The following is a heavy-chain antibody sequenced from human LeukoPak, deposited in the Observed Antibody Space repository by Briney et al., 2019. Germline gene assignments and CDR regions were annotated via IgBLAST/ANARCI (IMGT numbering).Heavy chain of an antibody. CDR3: AKATDWSSSWYFPLGYYYYGMDV. V-gene: IGHV3-23*01. CDR1: GFTFSSYA. D-gene: IGHD6-13*01. CDR2: ISGSGGST. J-gene: IGHJ6*02. Sequence: GGSLRLSCAASGFTFSSYAMSWVRQAPGKGLEWVSAISGSGGSTYYADSVKGRFTISRDNSKNTPYLQMNSLRAEDTAVYYCAKATDWSSSWYFPLGYYYYGMDVWGQGTTVTVSS.